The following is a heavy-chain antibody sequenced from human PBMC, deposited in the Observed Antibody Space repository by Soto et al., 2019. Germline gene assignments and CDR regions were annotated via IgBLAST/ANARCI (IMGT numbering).Heavy chain of an antibody. Sequence: QVQLVQSGAEVKKPGASVKVSCKASGYTFNTYSISWVRQAPGQGLEWMGWISGYNGDTHYAQKFQGRVTMTTDTSTSTAYMELRSLRSDDTAMYYCARENVLSYVDTAMVAYFDYWGQGTLVTVSS. J-gene: IGHJ4*02. CDR1: GYTFNTYS. V-gene: IGHV1-18*01. D-gene: IGHD5-18*01. CDR3: ARENVLSYVDTAMVAYFDY. CDR2: ISGYNGDT.